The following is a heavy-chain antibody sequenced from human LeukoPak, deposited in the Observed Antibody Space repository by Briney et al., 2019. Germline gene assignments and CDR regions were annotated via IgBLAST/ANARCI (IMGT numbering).Heavy chain of an antibody. CDR1: GFTFSSYA. J-gene: IGHJ4*02. CDR3: ARRSVVGPDY. V-gene: IGHV3-30-3*01. D-gene: IGHD2-15*01. Sequence: GGSLRLSCAASGFTFSSYAMHWVRQAPGKGLEWVAVISYDGSNKYYADSVKGRFTISRDNSKNTLYLQMNSLRAEDTAVYYCARRSVVGPDYWGQGTLVTVSS. CDR2: ISYDGSNK.